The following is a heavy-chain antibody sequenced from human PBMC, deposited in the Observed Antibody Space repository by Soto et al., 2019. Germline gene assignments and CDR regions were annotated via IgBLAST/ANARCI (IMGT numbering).Heavy chain of an antibody. CDR2: VHISGHS. CDR3: ARVRQGCSANNCYFDP. J-gene: IGHJ5*01. Sequence: PSETLSLTCTLSGGSVRSPDWWNWARQSPDKGLEWIAEVHISGHSNYNPSLRSRVSVSIDSSKNQFYLNLNSVTAADTAIYYCARVRQGCSANNCYFDPWGPGTQVTVSS. D-gene: IGHD1-1*01. V-gene: IGHV4-4*02. CDR1: GGSVRSPDW.